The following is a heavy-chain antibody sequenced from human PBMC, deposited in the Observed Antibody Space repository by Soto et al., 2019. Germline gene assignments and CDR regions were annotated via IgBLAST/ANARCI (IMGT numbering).Heavy chain of an antibody. J-gene: IGHJ4*02. V-gene: IGHV3-15*01. Sequence: EVQLVDSGGGLVKPGGSLTLSCAASGFTFTNAWMSWVRQAPGKGLEWVGRIKSKTDGETTDYAAPVKGRFTISRDDSKNTMYLQMNSLLIEDTAVYYCTLHIVVVTSVHNYFNHWGQGTLVTVSS. CDR1: GFTFTNAW. CDR2: IKSKTDGETT. CDR3: TLHIVVVTSVHNYFNH. D-gene: IGHD2-21*02.